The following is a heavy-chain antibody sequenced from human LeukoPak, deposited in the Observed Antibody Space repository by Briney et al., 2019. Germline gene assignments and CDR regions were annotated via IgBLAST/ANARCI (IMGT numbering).Heavy chain of an antibody. CDR2: IHYSGTT. J-gene: IGHJ4*02. D-gene: IGHD6-19*01. CDR3: ARGAGWYNY. CDR1: GGSISDDY. Sequence: SETLSLTYTVSGGSISDDYWSWLRQPPGEGLEWIAYIHYSGTTNYNPSLRSRVTISIDTSKKQFSLKVSSVTAADTAVYYCARGAGWYNYWGQGTPVTVSS. V-gene: IGHV4-59*01.